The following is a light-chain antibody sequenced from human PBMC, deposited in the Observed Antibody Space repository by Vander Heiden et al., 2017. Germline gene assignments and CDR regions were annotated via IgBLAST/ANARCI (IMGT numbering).Light chain of an antibody. CDR1: QSVGSNA. CDR3: QHDCCSLWT. CDR2: GAS. Sequence: EIVLTQSPGTLSLSPGERATLSCRASQSVGSNALAWYQQKPGQAPRLLIYGASNRAAGIPDRFSGSGSGTDFTLTISRLEPEDFAFYYCQHDCCSLWTFGQGTKVEVK. J-gene: IGKJ1*01. V-gene: IGKV3-20*01.